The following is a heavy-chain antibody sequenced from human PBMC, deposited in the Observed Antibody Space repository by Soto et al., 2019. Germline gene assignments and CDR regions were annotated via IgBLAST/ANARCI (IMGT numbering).Heavy chain of an antibody. D-gene: IGHD3-3*01. Sequence: QITLNESGPTQVKPRQTRTLTCTFSGFSLTTSGVGVGWIRHPPGKAPEWLALIYWDDDKRYSPSLKSRLTITKDSSKNQVVLTMADLDPADTATYYCAHRVLRTVFGLVTTTAIYFDFWGQGTPVAVSS. CDR1: GFSLTTSGVG. CDR3: AHRVLRTVFGLVTTTAIYFDF. CDR2: IYWDDDK. J-gene: IGHJ4*02. V-gene: IGHV2-5*02.